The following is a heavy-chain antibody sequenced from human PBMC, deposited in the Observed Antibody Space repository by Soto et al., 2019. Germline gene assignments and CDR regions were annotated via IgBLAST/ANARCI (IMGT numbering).Heavy chain of an antibody. Sequence: SETLSVTCTFSVGSISIHYWSWVRQAPGKGLEWIGCIYYRGNTFYNPSLKSRGTISVDTSNNQFSLKLDSVTPADTAVYYCARDGREASGIDVWGQGTAVTVSS. J-gene: IGHJ6*01. V-gene: IGHV4-59*11. D-gene: IGHD1-26*01. CDR3: ARDGREASGIDV. CDR1: VGSISIHY. CDR2: IYYRGNT.